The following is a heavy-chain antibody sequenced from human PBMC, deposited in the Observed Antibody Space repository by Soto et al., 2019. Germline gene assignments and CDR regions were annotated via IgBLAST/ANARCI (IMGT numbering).Heavy chain of an antibody. J-gene: IGHJ4*02. CDR2: IYHSVST. D-gene: IGHD1-26*01. CDR1: GYSINSDDY. CDR3: ARKAYSASGGISLFDS. V-gene: IGHV4-38-2*01. Sequence: SETLSLTCPVSGYSINSDDYWGCIRQPPGKGLEWIASIYHSVSTFYNPSLRSRVTISIDTSKNQLSLRLTAVTAADTAMFYCARKAYSASGGISLFDSWGQGTLVTVYS.